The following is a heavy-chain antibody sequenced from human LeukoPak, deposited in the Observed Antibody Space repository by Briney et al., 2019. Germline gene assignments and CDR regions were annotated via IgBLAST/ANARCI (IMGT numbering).Heavy chain of an antibody. CDR2: ISSSSSTI. J-gene: IGHJ4*02. V-gene: IGHV3-48*01. D-gene: IGHD6-13*01. CDR1: GFTFSSYS. CDR3: ARDPASIAAAEGDY. Sequence: PGGSLRLSCAASGFTFSSYSMNRVRQAPGKGLEWVSYISSSSSTIYYADSVKGRFTISRDNAKNSLYLQMNSLRAEDTAVYYCARDPASIAAAEGDYWGQGTLVTVSS.